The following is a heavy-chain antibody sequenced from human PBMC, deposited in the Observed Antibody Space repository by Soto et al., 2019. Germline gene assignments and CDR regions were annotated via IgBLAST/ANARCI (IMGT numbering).Heavy chain of an antibody. CDR2: IYWDDDK. J-gene: IGHJ5*02. D-gene: IGHD1-26*01. Sequence: GIGESWIRQPPGKALEWLALIYWDDDKRYSPSLKSRLTITKDTSKNQVVLTMTNMDPVDTATYYCAHIVGAPNWFDPWGQGTLVTVSS. CDR3: AHIVGAPNWFDP. V-gene: IGHV2-5*08. CDR1: GIG.